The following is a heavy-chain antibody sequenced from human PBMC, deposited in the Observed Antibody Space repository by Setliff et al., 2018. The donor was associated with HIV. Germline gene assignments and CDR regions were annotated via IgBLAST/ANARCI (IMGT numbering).Heavy chain of an antibody. CDR2: IHNDGRTT. V-gene: IGHV3-74*01. CDR1: GFTFSTYM. J-gene: IGHJ5*02. Sequence: GGSLRLSCAASGFTFSTYMMHWVRQAPGQGLVWVSRIHNDGRTTLYADSVKGRFTISRDNAKNTLYLQMSSLRVEDTAVYFCAGSRVGLTDTLDPWGQGTLVTVSS. CDR3: AGSRVGLTDTLDP.